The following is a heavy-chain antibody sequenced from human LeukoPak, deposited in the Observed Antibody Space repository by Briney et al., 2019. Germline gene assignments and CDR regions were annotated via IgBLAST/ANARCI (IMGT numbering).Heavy chain of an antibody. CDR2: INSDGSST. CDR3: ARQYSYDSSGYYPWDY. D-gene: IGHD3-22*01. V-gene: IGHV3-74*01. J-gene: IGHJ4*02. Sequence: GGSLRLSCVASGFTFSSYWMHWVRQAAGKGLVWESRINSDGSSTTYADSVKGRFTISRDNAENTLYLQMNSLRAEDTAMYYCARQYSYDSSGYYPWDYWGQGTLVTVSS. CDR1: GFTFSSYW.